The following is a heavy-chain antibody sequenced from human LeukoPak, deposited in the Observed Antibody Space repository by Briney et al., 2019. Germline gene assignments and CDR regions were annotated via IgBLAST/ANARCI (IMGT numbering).Heavy chain of an antibody. CDR1: GFTFSSYS. D-gene: IGHD2-21*02. V-gene: IGHV3-21*01. J-gene: IGHJ4*02. Sequence: GGSLRLSCAASGFTFSSYSMNWFRQAPGKGLEWVSSISSSSSYIYYADSVKGRFTISRDNAKNSLYLQMNSLRAEDTAVYYCAREQAVAYCGGDCPSDYWGQGTLVTVSS. CDR3: AREQAVAYCGGDCPSDY. CDR2: ISSSSSYI.